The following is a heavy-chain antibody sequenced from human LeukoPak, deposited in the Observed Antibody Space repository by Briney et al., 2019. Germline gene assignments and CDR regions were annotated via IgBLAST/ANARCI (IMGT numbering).Heavy chain of an antibody. V-gene: IGHV3-66*01. CDR2: INSGGST. J-gene: IGHJ4*02. D-gene: IGHD3-22*01. CDR3: VYESSGYSGY. CDR1: GFTVSSKY. Sequence: GGSLRLSCAASGFTVSSKYMSWVRQAPGKGLEWVSAINSGGSTNYADSVKGRFTISRDNSKNTVYLQMNSLRGEGTAVYYCVYESSGYSGYWGQGILVTVSS.